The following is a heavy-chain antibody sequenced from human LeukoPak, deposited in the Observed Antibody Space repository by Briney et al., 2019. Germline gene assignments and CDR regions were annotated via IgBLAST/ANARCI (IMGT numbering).Heavy chain of an antibody. J-gene: IGHJ4*02. CDR1: GFTFGDYA. V-gene: IGHV3-49*04. CDR2: IRSKAYGGTT. D-gene: IGHD4-17*01. CDR3: TAVYGDYVGY. Sequence: GGSLRLSCTASGFTFGDYAMNWVRQAPGKGLEWVSFIRSKAYGGTTEHAASVIGRFTISRDDSKSIAYLQMNSLKIEDTAVYYCTAVYGDYVGYWGQGTLVTVSS.